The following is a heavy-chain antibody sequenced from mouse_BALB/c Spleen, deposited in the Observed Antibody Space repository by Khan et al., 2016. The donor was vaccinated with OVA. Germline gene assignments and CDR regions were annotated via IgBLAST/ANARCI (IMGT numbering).Heavy chain of an antibody. Sequence: QMQLEESGPGLVAPSQSLSITCTVSGFSLSSFGIYWVRQPPGKGLEWLGVIWAGGDTNYNSALMSRLSISKDNSKSQVFLKMNSLQTDDTAVYYCARDGYYCDDWGQGTTLTVSS. CDR2: IWAGGDT. CDR3: ARDGYYCDD. CDR1: GFSLSSFG. J-gene: IGHJ2*01. V-gene: IGHV2-9*02. D-gene: IGHD2-2*01.